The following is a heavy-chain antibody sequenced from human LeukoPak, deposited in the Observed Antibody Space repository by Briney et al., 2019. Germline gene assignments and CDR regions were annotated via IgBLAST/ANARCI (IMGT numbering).Heavy chain of an antibody. CDR1: GGSISSSSYY. V-gene: IGHV4-39*01. Sequence: SETLSLTCTVSGGSISSSSYYWGWIRQPPGKGLEWIGSIYYSGSTYYNLSLKSRVTISVDTSKNQFSLKLSSVTAADTAVYYCATLLIAGSLADYWGQGTLVTVSS. D-gene: IGHD6-13*01. CDR2: IYYSGST. CDR3: ATLLIAGSLADY. J-gene: IGHJ4*02.